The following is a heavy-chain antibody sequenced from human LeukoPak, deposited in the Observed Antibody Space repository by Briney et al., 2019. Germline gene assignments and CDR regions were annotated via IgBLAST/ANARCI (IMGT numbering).Heavy chain of an antibody. J-gene: IGHJ6*02. D-gene: IGHD2-15*01. CDR2: LNPHSGGT. CDR1: GYTFTNYL. Sequence: PEASVKVSCKASGYTFTNYLLHWVRQAPGQGLEWLGWLNPHSGGTNYAQKFQGRVTLTSDTSISTAYMELSLLTSDDTAIYYCARGLRIINGLDVWGQGTTVIVSS. CDR3: ARGLRIINGLDV. V-gene: IGHV1-2*02.